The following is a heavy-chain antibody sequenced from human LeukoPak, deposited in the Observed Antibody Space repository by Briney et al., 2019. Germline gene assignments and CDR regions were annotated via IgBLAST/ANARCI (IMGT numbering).Heavy chain of an antibody. J-gene: IGHJ4*02. V-gene: IGHV4-59*01. CDR2: IYYSGST. CDR1: GGSISSYY. D-gene: IGHD4-17*01. Sequence: PSETLSLTCTVSGGSISSYYWSWIRQPPGKGLEWIGYIYYSGSTNYNPSLKSRVTISVDTSKNQISLKLSSVTAADTAVYYCAGRGYGDYGGSFDYWGQGTLVTVSS. CDR3: AGRGYGDYGGSFDY.